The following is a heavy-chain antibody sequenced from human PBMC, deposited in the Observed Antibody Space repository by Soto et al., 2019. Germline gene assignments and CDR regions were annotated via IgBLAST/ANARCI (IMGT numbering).Heavy chain of an antibody. CDR2: IYWDDDK. CDR1: GFSLSTGGVG. CDR3: AHRLYSRAWPWDSGVFDY. D-gene: IGHD6-19*01. V-gene: IGHV2-5*02. Sequence: QITLKESGPPLVKPTQTLTLTCTFSGFSLSTGGVGVGWIRQPPGKALEWLALIYWDDDKRYSPSLKSRLTITNDTSKNQLVLTMTTMDPVDTATYSCAHRLYSRAWPWDSGVFDYWGQGTLVTVSS. J-gene: IGHJ4*02.